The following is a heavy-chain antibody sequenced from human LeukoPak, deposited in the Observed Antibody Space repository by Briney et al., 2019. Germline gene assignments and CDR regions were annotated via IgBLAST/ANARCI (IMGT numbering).Heavy chain of an antibody. V-gene: IGHV3-11*04. D-gene: IGHD2-8*01. CDR1: GFTFSDYY. CDR3: ARAEPYCTNGVCYLTFDY. Sequence: GGSLRLSCAASGFTFSDYYMSWIRQAPGKGLEWVSYISSSGSTIYYADSVKGRFTISRDNAKNTLYLQMNSLRAEDTAAYYCARAEPYCTNGVCYLTFDYWGQGTLVTVSS. CDR2: ISSSGSTI. J-gene: IGHJ4*02.